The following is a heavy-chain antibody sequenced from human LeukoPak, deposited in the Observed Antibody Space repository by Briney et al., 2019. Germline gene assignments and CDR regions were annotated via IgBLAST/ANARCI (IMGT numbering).Heavy chain of an antibody. Sequence: GASVKVSCKASGYTFTGYYMHGVRQAPGQGLEWMGWINPNSGGTNYAQKFPGRVTMTRDTSISTAYMELSRLTSDDTAVYYCARPVYSYFYMDVWGKGTTVTVSS. J-gene: IGHJ6*03. CDR1: GYTFTGYY. CDR2: INPNSGGT. V-gene: IGHV1-2*02. CDR3: ARPVYSYFYMDV.